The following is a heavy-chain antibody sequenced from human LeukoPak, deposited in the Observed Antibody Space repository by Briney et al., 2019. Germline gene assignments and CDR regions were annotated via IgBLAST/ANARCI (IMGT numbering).Heavy chain of an antibody. Sequence: KTSEILSLTCAVYGGSFSGYYWSWIRQPPGKGLEWIGEINRGGTTAYNPSLKSRVTISVDSSKNQFSLKLSSVTAADTAVYYCARGYGSGSYYNGGWGQGTLVTVSS. D-gene: IGHD3-10*01. CDR1: GGSFSGYY. CDR2: INRGGTT. CDR3: ARGYGSGSYYNGG. J-gene: IGHJ4*02. V-gene: IGHV4-34*01.